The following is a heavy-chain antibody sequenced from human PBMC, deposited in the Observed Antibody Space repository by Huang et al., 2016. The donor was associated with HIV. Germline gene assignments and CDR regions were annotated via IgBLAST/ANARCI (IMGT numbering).Heavy chain of an antibody. D-gene: IGHD3-10*01. Sequence: QLQLQESGPGLVKPSETLSITCTVSGGSIRSDNYYWGWIRQPPGKGLEWIGSIYYSGSTYYNPSLKRRVTLTVDTSKNHFSLRMRSVTAADTAVYYCARLPGSITMIRGVITDPYWGQGTLVTVSS. V-gene: IGHV4-39*02. CDR2: IYYSGST. J-gene: IGHJ4*02. CDR1: GGSIRSDNYY. CDR3: ARLPGSITMIRGVITDPY.